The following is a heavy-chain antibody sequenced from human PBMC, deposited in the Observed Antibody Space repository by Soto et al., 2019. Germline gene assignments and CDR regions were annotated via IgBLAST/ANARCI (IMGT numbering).Heavy chain of an antibody. J-gene: IGHJ6*02. CDR1: GGTFSSYP. V-gene: IGHV1-69*13. CDR2: ITPFFGTA. Sequence: VKVSCKASGGTFSSYPISRVRPAPGQGLGWRGWITPFFGTANYAQKFQGRVTITADEATSTAYMGLSCLRSEDTAMYYCARAPYGGSPPYYYYYCMVVGYQGA. CDR3: ARAPYGGSPPYYYYYCMVV. D-gene: IGHD3-10*01.